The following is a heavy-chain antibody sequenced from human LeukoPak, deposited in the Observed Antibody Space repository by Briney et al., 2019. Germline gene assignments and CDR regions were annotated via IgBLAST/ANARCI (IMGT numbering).Heavy chain of an antibody. V-gene: IGHV3-21*01. J-gene: IGHJ3*02. CDR3: AREQLGYDFEDAFDI. D-gene: IGHD3-3*01. CDR2: ISSSSSYI. Sequence: GGVPRLSCAASGFTFCRYALRWGRQAPGEGVGGGSSISSSSSYIYYADSVKGRFTISRDNAKNSLYLQMNSLRAEDTAVYYCAREQLGYDFEDAFDIWGQGTMVTVSS. CDR1: GFTFCRYA.